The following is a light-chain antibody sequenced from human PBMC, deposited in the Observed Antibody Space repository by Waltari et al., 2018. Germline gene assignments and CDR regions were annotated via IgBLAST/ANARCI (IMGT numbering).Light chain of an antibody. Sequence: QSALTQPPSASGSPGQSVTISCPGTSSDVGAHNYVPWFPQYPGKAPKLISYEVSKRPSGVPDRFSGSKSGNTASLTVSGLQADDEADYYCSSHGGSKVFGGGTKLTVL. CDR1: SSDVGAHNY. J-gene: IGLJ2*01. CDR3: SSHGGSKV. CDR2: EVS. V-gene: IGLV2-8*01.